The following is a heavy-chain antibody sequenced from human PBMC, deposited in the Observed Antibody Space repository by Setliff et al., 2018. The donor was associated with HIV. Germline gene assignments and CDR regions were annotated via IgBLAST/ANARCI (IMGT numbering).Heavy chain of an antibody. J-gene: IGHJ4*02. D-gene: IGHD5-18*01. V-gene: IGHV4-39*07. Sequence: SETLSLTCTVPGDSISSVSYSWGWIRQPPGKGLEWIGEINHDRTTNYNPSLKSRVTISVDTSKNQFSLRLSSVTAADTAVYYCARDQKGYSYGYFDSWGQGTLVTVSS. CDR2: INHDRTT. CDR1: GDSISSVSYS. CDR3: ARDQKGYSYGYFDS.